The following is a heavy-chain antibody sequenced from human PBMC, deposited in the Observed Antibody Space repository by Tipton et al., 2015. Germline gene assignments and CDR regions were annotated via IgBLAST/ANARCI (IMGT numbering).Heavy chain of an antibody. Sequence: TLSLTCNVSGGSISSYYWSWSRQHPGKGLEWLGYSYYSGSTYYNPSLKSRLTISVDMSKNQFSLKLSSVTAADTAVYYCARVPFDYFDYWGQGILVTVSS. J-gene: IGHJ4*02. CDR1: GGSISSYY. CDR2: SYYSGST. CDR3: ARVPFDYFDY. V-gene: IGHV4-31*03.